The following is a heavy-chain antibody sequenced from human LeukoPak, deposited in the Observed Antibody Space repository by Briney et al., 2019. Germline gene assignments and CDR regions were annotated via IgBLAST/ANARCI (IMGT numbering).Heavy chain of an antibody. CDR3: ARDPYSGSYGNYYYYFMDV. V-gene: IGHV3-21*01. J-gene: IGHJ6*03. CDR2: ISSGSFFK. CDR1: GFTFSSFS. D-gene: IGHD1-26*01. Sequence: SGGSLRLSCAASGFTFSSFSMNWVRQAPGKGLEWVSSISSGSFFKYYADSLKGRFTISRDNAKNSPYLQMNSLRAEDTAVYYCARDPYSGSYGNYYYYFMDVWGKGTTVTISS.